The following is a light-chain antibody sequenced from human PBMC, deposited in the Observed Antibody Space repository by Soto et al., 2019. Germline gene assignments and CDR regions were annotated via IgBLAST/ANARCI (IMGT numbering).Light chain of an antibody. CDR1: QSVSTN. Sequence: EIMMTQSPATLSMSPGEAATLSCRASQSVSTNLAWYQQKPGQAPRLLIYGASTRATGIAAIFSGSGSGTEFPLTISSLQSEDFAVYYCQQYNNLPGAFGQGTKVEIK. CDR2: GAS. V-gene: IGKV3-15*01. J-gene: IGKJ1*01. CDR3: QQYNNLPGA.